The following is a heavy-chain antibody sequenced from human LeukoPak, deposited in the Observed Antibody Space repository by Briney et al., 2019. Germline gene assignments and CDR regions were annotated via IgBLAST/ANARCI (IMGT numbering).Heavy chain of an antibody. V-gene: IGHV1-2*02. CDR1: GYTFTGYY. D-gene: IGHD4-17*01. CDR2: INPNSGGT. Sequence: ASVKVSCKASGYTFTGYYMHWVRQAPGQGVEWMGWINPNSGGTNYAQKFQGRVTMTRDTSISTAYMELSRLRSDDTAVYYCAREPLPYGDYGDYYYYYYMDVWGKGTTVTVSS. J-gene: IGHJ6*03. CDR3: AREPLPYGDYGDYYYYYYMDV.